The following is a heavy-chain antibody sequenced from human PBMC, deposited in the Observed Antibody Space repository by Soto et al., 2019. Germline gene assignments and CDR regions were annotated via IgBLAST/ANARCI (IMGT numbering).Heavy chain of an antibody. CDR2: IYHSGST. V-gene: IGHV4-30-2*01. CDR1: GGSISSGGYP. Sequence: PSETLSLTCAVSGGSISSGGYPWSWIRQPPGKGLEWIGYIYHSGSTYYNPSLKSRVTISVDRSKNQFSLKLSSVTAADTAVYYCARGYYDFWSGYSPYFDYWGQGTLVTVSS. CDR3: ARGYYDFWSGYSPYFDY. J-gene: IGHJ4*02. D-gene: IGHD3-3*01.